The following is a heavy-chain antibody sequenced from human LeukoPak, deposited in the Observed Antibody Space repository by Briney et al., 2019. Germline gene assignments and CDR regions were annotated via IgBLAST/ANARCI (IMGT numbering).Heavy chain of an antibody. D-gene: IGHD6-19*01. Sequence: GGSLRLSCAASGFSVSNTYISWVRQAPGKGLEWVSVIYTGGSAYYAESVKGRLTISRDSSKNTLYLQMSSLRAEDTAVYYCARDAYSSGWYRWFDPWGQGTLVTVSS. V-gene: IGHV3-53*01. CDR1: GFSVSNTY. CDR3: ARDAYSSGWYRWFDP. J-gene: IGHJ5*02. CDR2: IYTGGSA.